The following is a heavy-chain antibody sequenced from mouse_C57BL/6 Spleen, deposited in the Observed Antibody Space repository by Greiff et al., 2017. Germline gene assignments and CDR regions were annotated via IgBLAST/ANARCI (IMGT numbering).Heavy chain of an antibody. J-gene: IGHJ4*01. Sequence: EVQRVESGGGLVKPGGSLKLSCAASGFTFSDYGMHWVRQAPEKGLEWVAYISSGSSTIYYADTVKGRFTISRDNAKNTLFLQMTSLRSEDTAMYYCARKAAQALYAMDYWGQGTSVTVSS. CDR3: ARKAAQALYAMDY. CDR1: GFTFSDYG. V-gene: IGHV5-17*01. D-gene: IGHD3-2*02. CDR2: ISSGSSTI.